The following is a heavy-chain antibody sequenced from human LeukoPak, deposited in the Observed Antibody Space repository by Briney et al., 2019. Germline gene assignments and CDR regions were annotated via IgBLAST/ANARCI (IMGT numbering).Heavy chain of an antibody. CDR2: ISGSGGST. CDR1: GFTFSSYA. D-gene: IGHD4-17*01. Sequence: GGSLRLSCAASGFTFSSYAMSWVRQAPGKGLEWVSAISGSGGSTYYADSVKGRFTISRDNSKNALYLQMNSLRAEDTAVYYCAREHYGDYYFDYWGQGTLVTVSS. CDR3: AREHYGDYYFDY. J-gene: IGHJ4*02. V-gene: IGHV3-23*01.